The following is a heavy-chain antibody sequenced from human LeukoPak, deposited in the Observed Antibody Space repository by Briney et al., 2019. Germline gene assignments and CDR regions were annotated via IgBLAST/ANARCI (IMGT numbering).Heavy chain of an antibody. V-gene: IGHV3-21*01. CDR2: ISDPHSGSET. CDR3: ARDPGTDSSSWLPPVR. D-gene: IGHD6-13*01. Sequence: GGSLRLSCAASGFTFSSYTMNWVRQALGQGLEWVSTISDPHSGSETHYADSVKGRFTISRDNGKNSLYLQMNSLRAEDTAVYYCARDPGTDSSSWLPPVRWGQGTLVTVSS. CDR1: GFTFSSYT. J-gene: IGHJ4*02.